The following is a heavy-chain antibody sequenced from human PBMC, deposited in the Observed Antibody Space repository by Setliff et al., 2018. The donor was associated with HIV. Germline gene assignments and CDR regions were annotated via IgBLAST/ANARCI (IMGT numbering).Heavy chain of an antibody. Sequence: LTCTVSGGSITTSNFYWGWIRQPPGQGLEWIGDIYYSGSSHYNPSLKTRVTISVDTSEDQFSLKLSSVTAADTAVYYCARGANYYDSSGYYDYWGQGTLVTVSS. J-gene: IGHJ4*02. D-gene: IGHD3-22*01. CDR1: GGSITTSNFY. CDR2: IYYSGSS. V-gene: IGHV4-39*07. CDR3: ARGANYYDSSGYYDY.